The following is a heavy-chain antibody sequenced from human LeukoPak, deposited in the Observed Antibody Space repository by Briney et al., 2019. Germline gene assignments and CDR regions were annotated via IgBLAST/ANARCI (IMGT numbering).Heavy chain of an antibody. CDR3: TKGTYYYDSSGYSDY. Sequence: GGSLSLSCAASGFTFSNAWMSWVRQAPGKGLEWVGRIKSKTDGGTTDYAAPVKGRFTISRDDSKNTLYLQMNSLKTEDTAVYYCTKGTYYYDSSGYSDYWGQGTLVTVSS. V-gene: IGHV3-15*01. D-gene: IGHD3-22*01. CDR1: GFTFSNAW. CDR2: IKSKTDGGTT. J-gene: IGHJ4*02.